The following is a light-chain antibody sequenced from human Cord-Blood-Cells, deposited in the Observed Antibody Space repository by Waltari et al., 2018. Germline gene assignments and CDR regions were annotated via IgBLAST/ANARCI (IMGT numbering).Light chain of an antibody. CDR2: EGS. J-gene: IGLJ3*02. CDR1: SSDVGSSKL. V-gene: IGLV2-23*01. CDR3: CSYAGSSTWV. Sequence: QSALTQPASVSGSPGQSITLSCTGTSSDVGSSKLVSWYQQHPGKAPKLMIYEGSKRPSGVSNRFSGSKSGNTASLTISGLQAEDEADYYCCSYAGSSTWVFGGGTKLTVL.